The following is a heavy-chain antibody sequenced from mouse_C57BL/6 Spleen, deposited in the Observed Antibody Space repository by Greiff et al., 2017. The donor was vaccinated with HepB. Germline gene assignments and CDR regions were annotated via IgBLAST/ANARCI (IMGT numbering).Heavy chain of an antibody. D-gene: IGHD1-1*01. CDR3: APITTVVANFDY. Sequence: VQLQQSGPELVKPGASVKISCKASGYTFTDYYMNWVKQSHGKSLEWIGDINPNNGGTSYNQKFKGKATLTVDKSSSTAYMELRSLTSEDSAVYYCAPITTVVANFDYWGQGTTLTVSS. CDR1: GYTFTDYY. V-gene: IGHV1-26*01. J-gene: IGHJ2*01. CDR2: INPNNGGT.